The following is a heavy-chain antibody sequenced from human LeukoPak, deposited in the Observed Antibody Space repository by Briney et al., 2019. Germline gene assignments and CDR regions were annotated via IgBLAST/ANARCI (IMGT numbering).Heavy chain of an antibody. D-gene: IGHD3-22*01. CDR2: IRYDGSNK. CDR3: AKEGDYYDNSGYYHANLDY. CDR1: GFTFSSYG. V-gene: IGHV3-30*02. J-gene: IGHJ4*02. Sequence: GGSLRLSCAASGFTFSSYGMHWVRQAPGKGLEWVAFIRYDGSNKYYADSVKGRFTISRDNSKNTLYLQMNSLRAEDTAVYYCAKEGDYYDNSGYYHANLDYWGQGTLVTVSS.